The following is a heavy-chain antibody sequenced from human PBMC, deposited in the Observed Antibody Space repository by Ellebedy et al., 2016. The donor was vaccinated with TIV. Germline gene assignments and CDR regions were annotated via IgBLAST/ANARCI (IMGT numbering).Heavy chain of an antibody. CDR3: ARHEYYYGSGSYYNWWYFDY. V-gene: IGHV4-39*01. Sequence: MPSETLSLTCTVSGDSIRNSRYYWGWIRQPPGKGLEWIGSVYYNGNTYYNSSLKSRVTITVDTSKNQFSLRLRSVTAADTAVYYCARHEYYYGSGSYYNWWYFDYWGQGTLVTVSS. CDR1: GDSIRNSRYY. J-gene: IGHJ4*02. CDR2: VYYNGNT. D-gene: IGHD3-10*01.